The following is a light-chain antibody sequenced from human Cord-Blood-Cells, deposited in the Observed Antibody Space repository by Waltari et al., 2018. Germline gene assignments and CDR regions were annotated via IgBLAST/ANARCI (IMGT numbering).Light chain of an antibody. V-gene: IGKV1-5*01. CDR2: DAS. J-gene: IGKJ2*01. CDR1: QSISSW. CDR3: QQYNSYLHT. Sequence: DIQMTQSTSTLSASIGDRVTITCRASQSISSWLAWYQQKPGKAPKLLIYDASSLESGVPSRFSGSGSGTEFTLTISSLQPDDFATYYCQQYNSYLHTFGQGTKLEIK.